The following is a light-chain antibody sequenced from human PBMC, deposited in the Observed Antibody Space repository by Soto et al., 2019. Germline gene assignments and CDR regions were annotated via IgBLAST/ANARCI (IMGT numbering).Light chain of an antibody. J-gene: IGKJ1*01. V-gene: IGKV3-20*01. Sequence: EIVLTQSPGTLSLSPGERATLSCRSSQSVSNNYLAWYQQKPGQAPRLXFHGASNRATGIPDRFNGSGSGTDFTLTISRLEPEDSAVYYCQQYDTLPRTFGQGTKVDIK. CDR2: GAS. CDR3: QQYDTLPRT. CDR1: QSVSNNY.